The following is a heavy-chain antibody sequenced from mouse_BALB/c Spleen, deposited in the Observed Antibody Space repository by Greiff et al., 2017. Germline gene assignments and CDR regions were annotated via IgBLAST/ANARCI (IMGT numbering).Heavy chain of an antibody. CDR1: GFTFSSYA. CDR2: ISSGGST. Sequence: EVKVEESGGGLVKPGGSLKLSCAASGFTFSSYAMSWVRQTPEKRLEWVASISSGGSTYYPDSVKGRFTISRDNARNILYLQMSSLRSEDTAMYYCAREDFDYWGQGTTLTVSA. CDR3: AREDFDY. V-gene: IGHV5-6-5*01. J-gene: IGHJ2*01.